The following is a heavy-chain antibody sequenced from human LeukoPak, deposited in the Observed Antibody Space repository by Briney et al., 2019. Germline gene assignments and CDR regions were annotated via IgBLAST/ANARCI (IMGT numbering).Heavy chain of an antibody. Sequence: GGSLRLSCAASGFTFSSYGMHWVRLAPGKGLEWVAVISYDGSNKYYADSVKGRFTISRDNSKNTLYLQMNSLRAEDTAVYYCATLGYCSGGSCYRFDYWGQGTLVTVSS. V-gene: IGHV3-30*03. CDR2: ISYDGSNK. D-gene: IGHD2-15*01. CDR3: ATLGYCSGGSCYRFDY. CDR1: GFTFSSYG. J-gene: IGHJ4*02.